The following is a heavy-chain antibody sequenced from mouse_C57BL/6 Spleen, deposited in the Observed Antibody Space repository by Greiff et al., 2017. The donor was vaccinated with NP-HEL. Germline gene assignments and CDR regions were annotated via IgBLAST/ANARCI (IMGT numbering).Heavy chain of an antibody. CDR2: ISDGGSYT. CDR3: ARDTDYVWYFDV. V-gene: IGHV5-4*01. CDR1: GFTFSSYA. Sequence: EVQVVESGGGLVKPGGSLKLSCAASGFTFSSYAMSWVRQTPEKRLEWVATISDGGSYTYYPDNVKGRFTISRDNAKNNLYLQMSHLKSEDTAMYYCARDTDYVWYFDVWGTGTTVTVSS. D-gene: IGHD2-4*01. J-gene: IGHJ1*03.